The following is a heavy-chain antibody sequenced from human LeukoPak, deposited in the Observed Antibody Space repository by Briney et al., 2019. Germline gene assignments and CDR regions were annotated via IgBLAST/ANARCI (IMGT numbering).Heavy chain of an antibody. Sequence: PSQTLSLSCTVSGGSISSGSYYWSWIRQPAGKGLKWIGRIYTSGSTNYNPSLKSRVTISVDTSKNQFSLKLSSVTAADTAVYYCARGDFWSGYYFYWGQGTLVTVS. CDR2: IYTSGST. CDR1: GGSISSGSYY. J-gene: IGHJ4*02. CDR3: ARGDFWSGYYFY. D-gene: IGHD3-3*01. V-gene: IGHV4-61*02.